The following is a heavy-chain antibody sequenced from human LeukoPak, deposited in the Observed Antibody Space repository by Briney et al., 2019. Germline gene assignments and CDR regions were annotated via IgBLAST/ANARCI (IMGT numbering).Heavy chain of an antibody. CDR1: GFTFRTYA. CDR2: ISGSGNGT. Sequence: GGSLRLSCTASGFTFRTYAMNWVRQAPGKGLEWLSGISGSGNGTYYADSVKGRFIISRDNSKNMVYLQMNSLTIEDTATYYCAKRTMSAFDSWGQGTLLIVSS. V-gene: IGHV3-23*01. J-gene: IGHJ4*02. CDR3: AKRTMSAFDS.